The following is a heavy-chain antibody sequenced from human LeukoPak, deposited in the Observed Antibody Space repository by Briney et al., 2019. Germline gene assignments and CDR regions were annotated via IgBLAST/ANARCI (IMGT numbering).Heavy chain of an antibody. CDR2: IYSGGST. CDR1: GLTVSNNY. CDR3: ARDYGDYGDYYMDV. J-gene: IGHJ6*03. D-gene: IGHD4-17*01. V-gene: IGHV3-53*01. Sequence: GGSLRLSCAASGLTVSNNYMTWVRQAPGQGLEWVSGIYSGGSTYYGDSVKRRFTISRDNSKNTLYLQMNSLKAEDTAVYYCARDYGDYGDYYMDVWGKGTTVTISS.